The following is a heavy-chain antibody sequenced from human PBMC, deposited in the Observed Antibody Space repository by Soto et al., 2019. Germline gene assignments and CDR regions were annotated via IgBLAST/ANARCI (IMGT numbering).Heavy chain of an antibody. CDR1: GGSISSSSYY. J-gene: IGHJ5*02. Sequence: SETLSLTCTVSGGSISSSSYYWGWIRQPPGKGLDWIGSIYYSGSTYYNPSLKSRVTISVDTSKNQFSLKLSSVTAADTAVYYCARHSSSPGGEDWFDPWGQGTLVTVSS. CDR3: ARHSSSPGGEDWFDP. D-gene: IGHD6-6*01. CDR2: IYYSGST. V-gene: IGHV4-39*01.